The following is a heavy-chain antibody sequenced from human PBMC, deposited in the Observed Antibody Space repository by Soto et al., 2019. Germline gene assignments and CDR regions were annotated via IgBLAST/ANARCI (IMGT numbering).Heavy chain of an antibody. CDR3: AKRGYSSGWPDY. CDR1: GFTFSRHA. Sequence: VGSLRLSWSASGFTFSRHAISWGRHAPGKGVEWVSASSCSSGRTYYADSLKGRVTISSDNSKNQLYLHMTSVTAADTAVYYCAKRGYSSGWPDYWGQGTLVTVSS. CDR2: SSCSSGRT. J-gene: IGHJ4*02. D-gene: IGHD6-19*01. V-gene: IGHV3-23*01.